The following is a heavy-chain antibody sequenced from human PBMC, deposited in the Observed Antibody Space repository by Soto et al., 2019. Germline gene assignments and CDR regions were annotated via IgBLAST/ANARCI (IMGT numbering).Heavy chain of an antibody. D-gene: IGHD2-15*01. CDR3: ARIRDSDVSYYFDY. Sequence: SRPKLENHTQAHTLTCTFSWFSLSTSGMCVSWIRQPPGKALEWLALIDWDDDKYYSTSLKTRLTISKDTSKNQVVLTMTNMDPVDTATYYCARIRDSDVSYYFDYWGQGTLVTVYS. J-gene: IGHJ4*02. CDR1: WFSLSTSGMC. V-gene: IGHV2-70*01. CDR2: IDWDDDK.